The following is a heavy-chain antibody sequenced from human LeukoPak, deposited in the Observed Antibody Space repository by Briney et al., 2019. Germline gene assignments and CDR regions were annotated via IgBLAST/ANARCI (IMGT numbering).Heavy chain of an antibody. Sequence: SETLSLTCAVYGGSFSGYYWSWIRQPPGKGLEWIGEINHSGSTNYNPSLKSRVTISVDTSKNQFSLKLSSVTAADTAVYYCARELRFLEWPYPYYFDYWGQGTLDTVSS. CDR3: ARELRFLEWPYPYYFDY. CDR2: INHSGST. J-gene: IGHJ4*02. V-gene: IGHV4-34*01. D-gene: IGHD3-3*01. CDR1: GGSFSGYY.